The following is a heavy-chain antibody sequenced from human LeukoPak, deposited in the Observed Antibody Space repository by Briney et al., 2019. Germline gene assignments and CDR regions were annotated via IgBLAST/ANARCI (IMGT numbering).Heavy chain of an antibody. CDR3: ATCSSWRFDY. Sequence: PGGSLRLSCAASTFXFSTYWMSWVRQAPGKGLEWVANIKQDGSEKNYVDSVKGRFTISRDNAKNALYLQMHSLRVEDTAVYYCATCSSWRFDYWGQGALVTVSS. V-gene: IGHV3-7*05. D-gene: IGHD6-13*01. CDR1: TFXFSTYW. CDR2: IKQDGSEK. J-gene: IGHJ4*02.